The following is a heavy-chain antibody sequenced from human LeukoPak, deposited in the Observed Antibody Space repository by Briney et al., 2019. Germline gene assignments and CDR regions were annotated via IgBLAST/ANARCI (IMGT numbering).Heavy chain of an antibody. V-gene: IGHV3-7*01. J-gene: IGHJ4*02. CDR3: ARAEYDFWSGYATYFDY. CDR2: IKQDGSEK. Sequence: GGSLRLSCAASGFTFSSYWMSWVRQAPGKGLEWVANIKQDGSEKYYVDSVKGRFTISRDNAKNSLYLQMNSLRAEDTAVYYCARAEYDFWSGYATYFDYWGQGTLVTVSS. D-gene: IGHD3-3*01. CDR1: GFTFSSYW.